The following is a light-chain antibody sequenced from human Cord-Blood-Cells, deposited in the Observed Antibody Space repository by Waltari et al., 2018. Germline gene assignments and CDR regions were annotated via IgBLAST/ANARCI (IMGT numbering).Light chain of an antibody. V-gene: IGKV1-5*01. CDR1: HSISSW. CDR3: QQYNSYYT. CDR2: DAY. Sequence: DIQMTHSPSTLSPSVEDRVTIPCRASHSISSWFAWNQQKPGKAPKLLIYDAYSLESVLPSRFGGSGAGTEFTLTISSLQPDDFASYYCQQYNSYYTFGQGTKLEIK. J-gene: IGKJ2*01.